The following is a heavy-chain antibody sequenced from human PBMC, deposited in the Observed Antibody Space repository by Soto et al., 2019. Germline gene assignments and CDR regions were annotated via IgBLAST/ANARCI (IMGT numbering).Heavy chain of an antibody. CDR1: GFTFSSYG. CDR3: VKDRAAAGTQWFDP. Sequence: GGSLRLCCAASGFTFSSYGIHLVRQAPGKGLEWVAVISYDGSNKYYADSVKGRFTISRDNSKNTLYLQMNSLRAEDTAVYYCVKDRAAAGTQWFDPWGQGTLVTVSS. D-gene: IGHD6-13*01. J-gene: IGHJ5*01. V-gene: IGHV3-30*18. CDR2: ISYDGSNK.